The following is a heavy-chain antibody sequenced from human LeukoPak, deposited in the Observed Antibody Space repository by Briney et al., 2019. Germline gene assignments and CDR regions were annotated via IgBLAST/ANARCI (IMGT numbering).Heavy chain of an antibody. CDR3: AAEAYDYRTGDDAFDI. CDR1: GFTFTSSA. J-gene: IGHJ3*02. V-gene: IGHV1-58*01. Sequence: TSVKVSCKASGFTFTSSAVQWVRQARGQRLEWIGWIVVGSGNSNYAQKFQERVTITRDMSTSTAYMELSSLRSEDTAVYYCAAEAYDYRTGDDAFDIWGQGTMVTVSS. D-gene: IGHD4-11*01. CDR2: IVVGSGNS.